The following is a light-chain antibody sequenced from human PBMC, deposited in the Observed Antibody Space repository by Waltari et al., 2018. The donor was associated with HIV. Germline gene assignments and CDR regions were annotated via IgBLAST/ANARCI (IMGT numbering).Light chain of an antibody. J-gene: IGLJ2*01. V-gene: IGLV3-21*01. CDR3: QVWDNGRDRLV. CDR1: NIGLKP. CDR2: YGG. Sequence: SYVVTQPPSVSLAPGQTAYISCGGDNIGLKPVHWYQQAPGQAPVLVIDYGGDRPSGIPYRFSSSNSGKTATLIITRIEAEDEADYFCQVWDNGRDRLVFGGGTKLTVL.